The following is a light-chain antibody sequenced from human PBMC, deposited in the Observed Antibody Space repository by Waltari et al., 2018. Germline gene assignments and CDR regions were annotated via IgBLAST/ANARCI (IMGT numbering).Light chain of an antibody. V-gene: IGLV2-14*01. CDR2: KVN. CDR3: SSYTRRSYWV. J-gene: IGLJ3*02. CDR1: SSDVGFYDF. Sequence: QSALTQPASVSGSPGQSITISCTGTSSDVGFYDFVSWFQHHPGKAPKVMIYKVNNRPSGVSNRCSGSKSANTASLTISGLQAEDEADYYCSSYTRRSYWVFGGGTQLTVL.